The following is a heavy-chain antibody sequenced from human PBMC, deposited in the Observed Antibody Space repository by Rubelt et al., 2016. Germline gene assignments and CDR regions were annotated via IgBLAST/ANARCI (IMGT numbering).Heavy chain of an antibody. V-gene: IGHV4-38-2*02. CDR3: ARRGFRRPDYYPLEY. D-gene: IGHD1-26*01. CDR1: GDSISSGYY. CDR2: IYHRGST. Sequence: QVQLQESGPGLVKPSETLSLTCTVSGDSISSGYYWGWIRQPPGKGPEWIGTIYHRGSTYYNPSFKSRVTMSVDTSKNQFSLKLRSVTAADTAVYYCARRGFRRPDYYPLEYWGQGALVTVSS. J-gene: IGHJ4*02.